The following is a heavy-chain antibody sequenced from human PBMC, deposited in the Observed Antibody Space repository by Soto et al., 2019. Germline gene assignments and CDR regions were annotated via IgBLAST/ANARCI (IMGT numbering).Heavy chain of an antibody. CDR2: IYPGDSDT. CDR1: GYNFATYW. D-gene: IGHD6-25*01. Sequence: EVQLVQSGVEVKKPGESLRISCKGSGYNFATYWIGWVRQMPEKGLEWMGIIYPGDSDTRYSPSFQGQVTISADKSISTAYLQWSSLKASDTAIYYCATPSPDSADSMDVWGQGTTVTVSS. CDR3: ATPSPDSADSMDV. V-gene: IGHV5-51*01. J-gene: IGHJ6*02.